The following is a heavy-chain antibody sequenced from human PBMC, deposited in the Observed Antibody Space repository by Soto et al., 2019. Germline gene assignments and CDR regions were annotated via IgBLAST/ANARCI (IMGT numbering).Heavy chain of an antibody. D-gene: IGHD7-27*01. CDR1: GFTVSSNY. J-gene: IGHJ4*02. V-gene: IGHV3-66*01. Sequence: EVQLVESGGGLVQPGESLRLSCAAYGFTVSSNYISWVRQAPGKGLAWVSVTYSGGSTYYADSVKGRFTISRENSKNTRDRQRNSRRAEATAGDVGAGGANGGPGGGDYFDYWGQGTLVTVSS. CDR3: AGGANGGPGGGDYFDY. CDR2: TYSGGST.